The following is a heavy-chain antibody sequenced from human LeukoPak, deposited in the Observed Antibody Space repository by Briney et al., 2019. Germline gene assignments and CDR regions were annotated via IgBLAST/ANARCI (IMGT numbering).Heavy chain of an antibody. CDR2: INPNSGGT. CDR3: AREGVGYSSGWYPGFDY. D-gene: IGHD6-19*01. CDR1: GYTFTGYY. J-gene: IGHJ4*02. Sequence: ASVKVSCKASGYTFTGYYMHWVRQAPGQGLEWMGWINPNSGGTNYAQKFQGRVTMTRDTSISTAYMELSRLRSDDTAVYYSAREGVGYSSGWYPGFDYWGQGTLVTVSS. V-gene: IGHV1-2*02.